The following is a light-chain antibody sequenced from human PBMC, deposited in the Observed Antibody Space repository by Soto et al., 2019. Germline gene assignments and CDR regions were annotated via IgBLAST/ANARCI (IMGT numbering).Light chain of an antibody. CDR3: CSYAGTYRREL. V-gene: IGLV2-11*01. CDR1: SSDVGGYNF. J-gene: IGLJ3*02. Sequence: QSALTQPRSLSGSPGQSVTISCTGTSSDVGGYNFVSWYQHHPGKAPKLIIHDVNKRPSGVPDRFSGSKSGNTASLTTSDLPAEDEVDYYCCSYAGTYRRELFGGGTKLTVL. CDR2: DVN.